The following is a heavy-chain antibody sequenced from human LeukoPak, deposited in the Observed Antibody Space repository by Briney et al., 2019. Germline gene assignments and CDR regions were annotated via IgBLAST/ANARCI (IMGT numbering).Heavy chain of an antibody. V-gene: IGHV3-7*01. Sequence: GGSLRLSCAASGFTFSSYWMSWVRQAPGKGLEWVANINQDGSEKYYVDSVKGRFTISRDNSKNTLYLQMNSLRAEDTAVYYCTRAPSSSGFDYWGQGTLVTVSS. D-gene: IGHD6-19*01. J-gene: IGHJ4*02. CDR2: INQDGSEK. CDR3: TRAPSSSGFDY. CDR1: GFTFSSYW.